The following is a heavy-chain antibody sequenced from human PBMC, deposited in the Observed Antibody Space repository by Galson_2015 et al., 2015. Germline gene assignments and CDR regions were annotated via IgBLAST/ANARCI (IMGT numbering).Heavy chain of an antibody. J-gene: IGHJ3*02. V-gene: IGHV1-18*01. Sequence: SVKVSCKASGYTFTSYGISWVRQAPGQGLEWMGWISAYNGNTNYAQKLQGRVTMTTDTSTSTAYMELRSLRSDDTAVYYCAAMYYDYIWGSYRRDAFEIWGQGTMVTVSS. CDR3: AAMYYDYIWGSYRRDAFEI. CDR1: GYTFTSYG. CDR2: ISAYNGNT. D-gene: IGHD3-16*02.